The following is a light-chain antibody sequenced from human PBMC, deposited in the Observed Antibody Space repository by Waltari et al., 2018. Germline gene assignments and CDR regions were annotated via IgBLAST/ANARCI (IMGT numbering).Light chain of an antibody. CDR1: QTVFYSSTNKNY. Sequence: DIVMTQSPDSLAVSLGEGATVNRKPSQTVFYSSTNKNYLAWYQQKPGQPPKLLLYWASTRESGVPDRFSGSGSETDFTLTISSLQAEDVAVYYCQQYYSTPPTFGQGTKLEI. V-gene: IGKV4-1*01. CDR3: QQYYSTPPT. CDR2: WAS. J-gene: IGKJ2*01.